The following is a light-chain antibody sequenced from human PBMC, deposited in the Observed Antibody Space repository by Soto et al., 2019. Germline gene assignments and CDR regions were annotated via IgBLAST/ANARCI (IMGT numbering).Light chain of an antibody. J-gene: IGKJ5*01. CDR1: QSVSTN. Sequence: EIVLPQTPATLYLSPGERATLSCRASQSVSTNLSWYQQKPGQAPRLLIYHASHRATGIPARFSGSVSGTDFTLSISSLGPEDLGAYYLQQGSNCRPITFGQVTRLVIK. V-gene: IGKV3-11*01. CDR2: HAS. CDR3: QQGSNCRPIT.